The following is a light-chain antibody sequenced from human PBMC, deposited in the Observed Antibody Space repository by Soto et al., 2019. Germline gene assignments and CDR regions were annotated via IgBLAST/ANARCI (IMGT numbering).Light chain of an antibody. J-gene: IGLJ3*02. CDR3: NSYKSSSARV. CDR2: EVS. Sequence: QSALTQPASVSGSPGQSITISCTGTISDVGGYNFVSWYQQHPGKAPKLIIYEVSHRPSGVSNRFSGSKSGNTASLTISGLQAEDEADYYCNSYKSSSARVFGGGTKLTVL. CDR1: ISDVGGYNF. V-gene: IGLV2-14*01.